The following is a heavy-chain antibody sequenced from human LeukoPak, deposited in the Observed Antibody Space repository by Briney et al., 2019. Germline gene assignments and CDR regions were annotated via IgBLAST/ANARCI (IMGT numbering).Heavy chain of an antibody. CDR2: IWYDGSNE. Sequence: GGSLRLSCAASGFIFSSYGMHWVRQAPGKGLEWVAVIWYDGSNEYYADSVKGRFTISRDNSKNTMYMRMNSLRAEDTAVYFCARDRRRDGYKPDAFDIWGQGTTVTVSS. J-gene: IGHJ3*02. D-gene: IGHD5-24*01. CDR1: GFIFSSYG. V-gene: IGHV3-33*01. CDR3: ARDRRRDGYKPDAFDI.